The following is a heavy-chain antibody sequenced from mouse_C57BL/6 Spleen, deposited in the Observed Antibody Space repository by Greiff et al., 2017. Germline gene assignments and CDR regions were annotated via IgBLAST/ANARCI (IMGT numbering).Heavy chain of an antibody. CDR2: IYPGDGDT. Sequence: VQLQQSGPELVKPGASVKISCKASGYAFSSSWMNWVKQRPGKGLEWIGRIYPGDGDTNYNGKFKGKATLTADKSSSTAYMQLSSLTSEDSAVYCCARYGYDPYYYAMDYWGQGTSVTVSS. CDR1: GYAFSSSW. D-gene: IGHD2-2*01. V-gene: IGHV1-82*01. CDR3: ARYGYDPYYYAMDY. J-gene: IGHJ4*01.